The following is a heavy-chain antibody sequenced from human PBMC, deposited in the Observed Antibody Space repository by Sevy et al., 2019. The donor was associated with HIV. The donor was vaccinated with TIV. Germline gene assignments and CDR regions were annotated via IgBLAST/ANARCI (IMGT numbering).Heavy chain of an antibody. CDR3: AREGCTKPHDY. D-gene: IGHD2-8*01. J-gene: IGHJ4*02. Sequence: GGSLGLSCAASGFTFSKYSMSWVRQPPGKGLEWVSTLSFGCGEINYADSVKGRFTISRDNSKSSVYLQMSNLRPEDTAVYYCAREGCTKPHDYWGQGTLVTVSS. CDR2: LSFGCGEI. CDR1: GFTFSKYS. V-gene: IGHV3-23*01.